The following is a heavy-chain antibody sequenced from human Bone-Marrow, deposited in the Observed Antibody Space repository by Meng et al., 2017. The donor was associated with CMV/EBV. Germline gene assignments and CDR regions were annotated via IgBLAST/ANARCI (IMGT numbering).Heavy chain of an antibody. CDR2: IGSSGSTI. D-gene: IGHD2-2*01. J-gene: IGHJ6*02. CDR3: AREKVYCSSTSCSSYGMDV. Sequence: GESLKISCAASGFTFSSYAMSWVRQAPGKGLEWVSYIGSSGSTIYYADSVKGRFTISRDNAKNSLYLQMNSLRAEDTAVYYCAREKVYCSSTSCSSYGMDVWGQGTTVTVSS. CDR1: GFTFSSYA. V-gene: IGHV3-48*03.